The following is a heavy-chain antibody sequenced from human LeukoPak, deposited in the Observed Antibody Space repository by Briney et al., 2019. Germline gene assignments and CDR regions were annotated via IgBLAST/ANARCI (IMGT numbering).Heavy chain of an antibody. CDR1: GGSLSNYY. D-gene: IGHD3-9*01. V-gene: IGHV4-59*01. CDR2: IYYSGST. J-gene: IGHJ4*02. CDR3: ARGRYFDL. Sequence: PSETLSLTCTVSGGSLSNYYWSWIRQPPGKGLEWIGYIYYSGSTTYNPSLKSRATISVDTSKNQFSLKLSSVTAADTAIYYCARGRYFDLWGQGTLVTVSS.